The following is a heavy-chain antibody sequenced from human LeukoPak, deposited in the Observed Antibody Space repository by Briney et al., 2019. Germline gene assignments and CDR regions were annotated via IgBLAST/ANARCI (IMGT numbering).Heavy chain of an antibody. CDR3: AKDRYVSGTYYISV. D-gene: IGHD3-10*01. V-gene: IGHV3-48*03. Sequence: GGSLRLSCAASGFTFSSYEVIWVRQAPGKGLEWVSYISASGNTKYYADSVKGRFTVSRDNAKNSLYLQMNSLRAEDTAVYYCAKDRYVSGTYYISVWGQGTLVTVSS. J-gene: IGHJ4*02. CDR2: ISASGNTK. CDR1: GFTFSSYE.